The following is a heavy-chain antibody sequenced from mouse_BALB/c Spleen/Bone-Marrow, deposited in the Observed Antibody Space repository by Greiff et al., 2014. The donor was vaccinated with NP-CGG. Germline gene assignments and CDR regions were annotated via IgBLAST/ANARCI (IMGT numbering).Heavy chain of an antibody. Sequence: QVQLKESGPGLVAPSRTLSITCTVSGFSLTSYGVHWVRQSPGKGLEWLGVIWAGGSTNYNSALMSRLSISKDNSKSQVFLKMNSLQTDDTAMYYCARYYYGFLDYWGQGTTLTVSS. J-gene: IGHJ2*01. D-gene: IGHD1-2*01. CDR3: ARYYYGFLDY. V-gene: IGHV2-9*02. CDR1: GFSLTSYG. CDR2: IWAGGST.